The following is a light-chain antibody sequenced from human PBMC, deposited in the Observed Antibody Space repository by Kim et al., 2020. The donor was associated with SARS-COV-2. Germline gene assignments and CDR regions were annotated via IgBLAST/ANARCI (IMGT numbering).Light chain of an antibody. CDR2: DVS. V-gene: IGLV2-11*01. CDR3: CSYAGTYLWV. Sequence: QSALTQPRSVSGSPGQSVTISCTGTSSDVGGYNYVSWYQQHPGKAPKLIIYDVSKLPSGVPDRFSGSKSGNTASLTISGLQAEDEADYYCCSYAGTYLWVFGGGTKLTVL. CDR1: SSDVGGYNY. J-gene: IGLJ3*02.